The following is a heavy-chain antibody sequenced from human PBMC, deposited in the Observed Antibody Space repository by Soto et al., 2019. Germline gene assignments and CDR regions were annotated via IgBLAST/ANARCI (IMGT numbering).Heavy chain of an antibody. CDR1: GYSFTSYW. V-gene: IGHV5-10-1*01. Sequence: PGESLKISCKGSGYSFTSYWISWVRQMPGKGLEWMGRIDPSDSYTNYGPSFQGHVTISADKSISTAYLQWSSLKASDTAMYYCATRGCCSSTSCPESYYYYGMDVWGQGTTVTVSS. J-gene: IGHJ6*02. CDR3: ATRGCCSSTSCPESYYYYGMDV. CDR2: IDPSDSYT. D-gene: IGHD2-2*01.